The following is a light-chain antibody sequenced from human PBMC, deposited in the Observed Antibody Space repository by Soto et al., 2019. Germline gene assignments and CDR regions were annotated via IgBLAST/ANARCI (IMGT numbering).Light chain of an antibody. CDR3: QQYNNWLRWT. V-gene: IGKV3-15*01. CDR2: DAS. Sequence: EIVMTQSPATLSVSPGERATLSCWASQTNLAWYQQRPGQGPRLLIYDASTRATGIPARFSGSGSGTDFTLTISSLQSEDFAVYYCQQYNNWLRWTFGQGTKVEIK. CDR1: QTN. J-gene: IGKJ1*01.